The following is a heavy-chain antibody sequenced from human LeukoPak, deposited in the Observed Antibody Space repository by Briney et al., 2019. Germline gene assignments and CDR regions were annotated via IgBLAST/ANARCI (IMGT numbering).Heavy chain of an antibody. Sequence: PGGSLRLSCAASGFTFSDYYMSWICQAPGKGLEWVSYISSSSRTVYYADSVRGRFTISRDNARNSLYLHMNSLSDEDTAVYFCARVTGSPIIFDFWGQGNLVTVSS. CDR2: ISSSSRTV. CDR3: ARVTGSPIIFDF. V-gene: IGHV3-11*04. J-gene: IGHJ4*02. CDR1: GFTFSDYY. D-gene: IGHD1-26*01.